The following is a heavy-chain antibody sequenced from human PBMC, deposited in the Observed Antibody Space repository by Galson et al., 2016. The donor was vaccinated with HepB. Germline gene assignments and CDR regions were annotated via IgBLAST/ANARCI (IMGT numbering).Heavy chain of an antibody. CDR1: GFTFSSYG. V-gene: IGHV3-30*18. D-gene: IGHD3-3*01. J-gene: IGHJ6*02. Sequence: SLRLSCAASGFTFSSYGMHWVRQAPGKGLAWVAVISSEGRHKSYADSVKGRFAISRDNSKNSLYLQMNSLRAEDTAVYYCAKGFRSRVMHVWGQGTTVTVFS. CDR3: AKGFRSRVMHV. CDR2: ISSEGRHK.